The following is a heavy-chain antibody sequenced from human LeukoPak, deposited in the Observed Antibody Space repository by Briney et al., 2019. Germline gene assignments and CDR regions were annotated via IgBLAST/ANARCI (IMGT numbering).Heavy chain of an antibody. J-gene: IGHJ4*02. CDR3: ARDRYYYDSSGGRGLDY. D-gene: IGHD3-22*01. Sequence: PSETLSLTCTVSGGSISSYYWSWIRQPAGKGLEWFGRTHTSGSTNYNPSLKSRVTMSVDTSKNQFSLKLSSVTAADTAVYYCARDRYYYDSSGGRGLDYWGQGTLVTVSS. CDR2: THTSGST. V-gene: IGHV4-4*07. CDR1: GGSISSYY.